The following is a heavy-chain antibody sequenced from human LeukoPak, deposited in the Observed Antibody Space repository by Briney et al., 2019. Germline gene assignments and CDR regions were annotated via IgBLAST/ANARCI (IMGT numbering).Heavy chain of an antibody. CDR2: IYTSGST. J-gene: IGHJ4*02. CDR3: VREGGPFDY. Sequence: SETLSLTCTVSGGSISSGSYYWSWLRQPAGTGLEWIGRIYTSGSTNYNPSLKSRVTISVDTSKNQFSLKLSSVTAADTAVYYCVREGGPFDYWGQGTLVTVSS. V-gene: IGHV4-61*02. D-gene: IGHD2-15*01. CDR1: GGSISSGSYY.